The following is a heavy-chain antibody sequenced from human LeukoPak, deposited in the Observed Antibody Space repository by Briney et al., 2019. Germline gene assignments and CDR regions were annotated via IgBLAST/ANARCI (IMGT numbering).Heavy chain of an antibody. CDR3: ARGVEGYSGYDAFDY. D-gene: IGHD5-12*01. J-gene: IGHJ4*02. CDR1: GYTFTGYH. Sequence: ASVKVSCKASGYTFTGYHMHWVRQAPGQGLEWMGWINPNSSGTNYAQKFQGRVTMTRDTSISTAYMDLSRLRSDDTAVYYCARGVEGYSGYDAFDYWGQGTLVTVSS. CDR2: INPNSSGT. V-gene: IGHV1-2*02.